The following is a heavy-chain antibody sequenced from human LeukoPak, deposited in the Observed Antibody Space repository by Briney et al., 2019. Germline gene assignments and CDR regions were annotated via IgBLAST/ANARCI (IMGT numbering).Heavy chain of an antibody. J-gene: IGHJ6*04. Sequence: PGRCLRLSCAASGFTFSSYGMHWVRQAPGKGLGWVAGISYDGSNKYYADSLKGRFTISRDNSKNTLYLQMNSLRAADTAVYYCAKDHSIVAPTLQYYYYGMDVWGKGTTVTVSS. V-gene: IGHV3-30*18. D-gene: IGHD5-12*01. CDR1: GFTFSSYG. CDR3: AKDHSIVAPTLQYYYYGMDV. CDR2: ISYDGSNK.